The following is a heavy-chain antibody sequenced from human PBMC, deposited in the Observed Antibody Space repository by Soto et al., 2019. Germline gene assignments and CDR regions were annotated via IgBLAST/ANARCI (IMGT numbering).Heavy chain of an antibody. CDR2: IIPIFGTA. D-gene: IGHD5-12*01. CDR1: GGTFSSYA. Sequence: QVQLVQSGAEVKKPGSSVKVSCKASGGTFSSYAISWVRQAPGQGLEWMGGIIPIFGTANYAQKFQGRVTITADKSTSTAYLEVSSLRSEDTALYYCARYSIPPREYSGYDPWYFDLWGRGTLVTVSS. CDR3: ARYSIPPREYSGYDPWYFDL. V-gene: IGHV1-69*06. J-gene: IGHJ2*01.